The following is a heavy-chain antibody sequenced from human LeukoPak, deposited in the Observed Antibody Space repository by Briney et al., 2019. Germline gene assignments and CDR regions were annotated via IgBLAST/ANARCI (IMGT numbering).Heavy chain of an antibody. D-gene: IGHD3-16*01. V-gene: IGHV3-66*02. J-gene: IGHJ4*02. Sequence: GGSLRLSCAASGFTVSNNYMSWVRQAPGKGLEWVSVIYSGDNTYYVESVKGRFTISRDNSKNTLFLQMNRLRAEDTAVYYCAGRRVLNASFDYWGQGTLVTVSS. CDR3: AGRRVLNASFDY. CDR2: IYSGDNT. CDR1: GFTVSNNY.